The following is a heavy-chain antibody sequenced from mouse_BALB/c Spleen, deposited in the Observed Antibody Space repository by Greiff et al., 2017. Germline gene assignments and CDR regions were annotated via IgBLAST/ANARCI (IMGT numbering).Heavy chain of an antibody. J-gene: IGHJ4*01. CDR3: ARNLLYAMDY. V-gene: IGHV1-69*02. CDR1: GYTFTSYW. D-gene: IGHD2-10*01. CDR2: IDPSDSET. Sequence: VQLQQPGAELVKPGAPVKLSCKASGYTFTSYWMNWVKQRPGRGLEWIGRIDPSDSETHYNQKFKDKATLTVDKSSSTAYIQLSSLTSEDSAVYYCARNLLYAMDYWGQGTSVTVSS.